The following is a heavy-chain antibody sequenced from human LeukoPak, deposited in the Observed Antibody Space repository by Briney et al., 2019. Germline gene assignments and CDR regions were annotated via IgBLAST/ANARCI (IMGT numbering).Heavy chain of an antibody. J-gene: IGHJ4*02. V-gene: IGHV4-28*05. D-gene: IGHD3-10*01. CDR1: NYAMSSSNW. CDR2: IYYSGNI. CDR3: AGGGNYYWAPDY. Sequence: SETLSLTCAVSNYAMSSSNWWGWIRQPPGKELELIGYIYYSGNIDYNPSLKSRVIMSIHTSKNQFSLKLTSVSALDTAVYYCAGGGNYYWAPDYWGQGTLVTVSS.